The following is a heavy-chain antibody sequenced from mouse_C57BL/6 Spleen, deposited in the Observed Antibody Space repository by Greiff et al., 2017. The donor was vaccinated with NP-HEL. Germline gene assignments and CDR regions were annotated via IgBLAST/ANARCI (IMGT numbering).Heavy chain of an antibody. Sequence: QVQLQQSGPGLVQPSQSLSITCTVSGFSLTSYGVHWVRQSPGKGLEWLGVIWSGGSTDYNAAFISRLSISKDNSKSQVFFKMNSLQADDTAIYYCARGELGPYYYAMDYWGQGTSVTVSS. CDR1: GFSLTSYG. D-gene: IGHD4-1*01. V-gene: IGHV2-2*01. CDR2: IWSGGST. CDR3: ARGELGPYYYAMDY. J-gene: IGHJ4*01.